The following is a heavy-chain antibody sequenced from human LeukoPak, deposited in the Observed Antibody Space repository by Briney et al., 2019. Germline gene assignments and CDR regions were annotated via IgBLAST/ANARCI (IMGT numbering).Heavy chain of an antibody. CDR2: IGGRDDRT. V-gene: IGHV3-23*01. J-gene: IGHJ4*02. Sequence: PGGSLRLSCTASGFTFTRHTMTWFRQAPGKGLEWVSIIGGRDDRTYYADSVQGRFTISRDNSKNILYLQMNSLRAEDTAVYYCAKDPPILRWSFDYWGQGTLVTVSS. CDR1: GFTFTRHT. D-gene: IGHD4-23*01. CDR3: AKDPPILRWSFDY.